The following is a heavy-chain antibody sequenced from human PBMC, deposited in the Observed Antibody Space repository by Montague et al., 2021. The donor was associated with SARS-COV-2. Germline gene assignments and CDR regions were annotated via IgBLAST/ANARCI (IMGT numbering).Heavy chain of an antibody. CDR2: SSGSDGGT. J-gene: IGHJ6*02. CDR1: GFTFSNSA. V-gene: IGHV3-23*01. CDR3: AEDSYYYGLGYGMDV. Sequence: SLRLSCAASGFTFSNSAMNWVRQAPGKGLEWVSGSSGSDGGTHYADSXXGRFTISRDNSKNVLYLQMNSLRAEDTALYYCAEDSYYYGLGYGMDVWGQGTTVTVSS. D-gene: IGHD3-10*01.